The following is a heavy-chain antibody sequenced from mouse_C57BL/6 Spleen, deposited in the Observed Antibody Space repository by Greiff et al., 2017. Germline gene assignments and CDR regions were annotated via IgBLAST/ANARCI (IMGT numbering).Heavy chain of an antibody. CDR2: IDPEDGET. V-gene: IGHV14-2*01. Sequence: VQLQQSGAELVKPGASVKLSCTASGFNIKDYYMHWVKQRTEQGLEWIGRIDPEDGETKYASKFQGKATITADTSSNTAYLQLSSLTSEDTAVYYCASSYSNYFDYWGQGTTLTVSS. D-gene: IGHD2-5*01. CDR3: ASSYSNYFDY. CDR1: GFNIKDYY. J-gene: IGHJ2*01.